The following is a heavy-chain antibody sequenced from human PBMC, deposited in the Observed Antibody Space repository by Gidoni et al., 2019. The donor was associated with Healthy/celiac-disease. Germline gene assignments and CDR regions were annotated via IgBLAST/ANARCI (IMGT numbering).Heavy chain of an antibody. V-gene: IGHV3-30-3*01. J-gene: IGHJ5*02. Sequence: QVQLVESGGGVVQPGRSLRLSCAASGFTFSSYAMHWVRQAPGKGLEWVAVISYDGSNKYYADSVKGRFTISRDNSKNTLYLQMNSLRAEDTAVYYCARDGSEQWLVAANWFDPWGQGTLVTVSS. CDR3: ARDGSEQWLVAANWFDP. CDR1: GFTFSSYA. CDR2: ISYDGSNK. D-gene: IGHD6-19*01.